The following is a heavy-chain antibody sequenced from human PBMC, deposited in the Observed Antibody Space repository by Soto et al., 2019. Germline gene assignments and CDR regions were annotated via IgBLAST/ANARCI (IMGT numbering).Heavy chain of an antibody. V-gene: IGHV3-11*01. D-gene: IGHD3-9*01. CDR3: ARYSTAVGTASRSHA. CDR1: GFTFGDYY. J-gene: IGHJ1*01. Sequence: QVQLVESGGGLVKPGGSLRLSCAASGFTFGDYYMTWIRQAPGKGLEWVSFIGNRGTGIYYADSVKGRFTIFRDNAKNSLYLQMNSLRAEDTAMYYCARYSTAVGTASRSHAWGQASLVTVSS. CDR2: IGNRGTGI.